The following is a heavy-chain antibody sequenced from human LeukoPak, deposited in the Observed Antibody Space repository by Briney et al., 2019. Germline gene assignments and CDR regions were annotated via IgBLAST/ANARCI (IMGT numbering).Heavy chain of an antibody. V-gene: IGHV4-61*02. CDR1: GGSISSGSYY. Sequence: SETLSLTCTVSGGSISSGSYYWSCIRQPAGKGLEWIGRIYTSGSTNYNPSLKSRVTISVDTSKNQFSLKLSSVTAADTAVYYCARVFENWGQGTLVTVSS. CDR2: IYTSGST. CDR3: ARVFEN. J-gene: IGHJ4*02.